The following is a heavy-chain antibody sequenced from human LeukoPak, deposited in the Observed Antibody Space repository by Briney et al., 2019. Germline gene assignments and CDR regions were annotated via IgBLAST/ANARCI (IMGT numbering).Heavy chain of an antibody. Sequence: SETLSLTCTVSGGSISSGGYYWSWIRQHPGKGLEWIGYIYYSGSTYYNPSLKSRVTISVDTSKNQFSLKLSSVTAADTAVYYCARVDYGGTVDYWGQGTLVTFSS. J-gene: IGHJ4*02. CDR1: GGSISSGGYY. CDR2: IYYSGST. V-gene: IGHV4-31*03. D-gene: IGHD4-23*01. CDR3: ARVDYGGTVDY.